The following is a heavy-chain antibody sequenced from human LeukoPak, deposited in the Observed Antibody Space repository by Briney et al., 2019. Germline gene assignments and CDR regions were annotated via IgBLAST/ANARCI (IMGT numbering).Heavy chain of an antibody. J-gene: IGHJ6*02. CDR2: ISGSGGST. CDR3: AASDDFWSGPSPYYGMDV. Sequence: GGSLRLSCAASGFTFSSYAMSWVRQAPGKGLEWVSAISGSGGSTYYADSVKGRFTISRDNSKNTLYLQMNSLRAEDTAVYYCAASDDFWSGPSPYYGMDVWGQGTTVTVSS. D-gene: IGHD3-3*01. CDR1: GFTFSSYA. V-gene: IGHV3-23*01.